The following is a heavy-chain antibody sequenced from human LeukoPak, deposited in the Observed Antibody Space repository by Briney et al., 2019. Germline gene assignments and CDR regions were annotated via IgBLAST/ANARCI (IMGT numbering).Heavy chain of an antibody. J-gene: IGHJ5*02. D-gene: IGHD3-22*01. CDR2: IYYTGTT. V-gene: IGHV4-59*11. CDR3: ARHWSSGYYWFDL. CDR1: GASLSAHY. Sequence: SETLSLTCSVSGASLSAHYWSWLRQPPGHRLEWIGYIYYTGTTNYNPSLKSRISVSVDTSKKQFSLRLSSVTAADTAVYYCARHWSSGYYWFDLWGQGTLVTVSS.